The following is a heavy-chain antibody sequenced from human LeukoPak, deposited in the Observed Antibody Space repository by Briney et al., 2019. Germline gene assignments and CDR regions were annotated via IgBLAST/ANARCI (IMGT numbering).Heavy chain of an antibody. D-gene: IGHD3-3*01. CDR3: ARANWSGWARRGYFDY. V-gene: IGHV4-39*07. CDR2: IYYSGST. Sequence: SETLSLTCTVSGGSISSSSYYWGWIRQPPGKGLEWIGSIYYSGSTYYNPSLKSRVTISVDTSKNQVSLKLSSVTAADTAVYFCARANWSGWARRGYFDYWGQGTLVTVSS. CDR1: GGSISSSSYY. J-gene: IGHJ4*02.